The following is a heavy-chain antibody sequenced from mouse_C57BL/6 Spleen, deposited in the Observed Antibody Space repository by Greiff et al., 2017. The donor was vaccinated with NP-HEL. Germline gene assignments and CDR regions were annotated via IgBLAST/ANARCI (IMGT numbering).Heavy chain of an antibody. Sequence: QVQLQQPGAELVMPGASVKLSCKASGYTFTSYWMHWVKQRPGQGLEWIGEIDPSDSYTNSNQKFKGKSTLTVDKSSSTAYMQLGSLTSEDSAVYYCARGQLRTGFAYWGQGTLVTVSA. CDR3: ARGQLRTGFAY. V-gene: IGHV1-69*01. D-gene: IGHD3-2*02. CDR1: GYTFTSYW. CDR2: IDPSDSYT. J-gene: IGHJ3*01.